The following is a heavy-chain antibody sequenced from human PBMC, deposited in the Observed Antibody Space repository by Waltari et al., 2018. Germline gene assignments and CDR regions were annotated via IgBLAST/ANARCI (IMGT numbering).Heavy chain of an antibody. CDR3: ARSIAARYYYYYYMDV. D-gene: IGHD6-6*01. J-gene: IGHJ6*03. Sequence: QVQLQESGPGLVKPSQTLSLTCTVSGGSISSGSYYWSWIRQPAGKGLEWIGRIYTSGSTNSNPSLKIRVTISVDTSKNQFSLKLSSVTAADTAVYYCARSIAARYYYYYYMDVWGKGTTVTVSS. CDR1: GGSISSGSYY. CDR2: IYTSGST. V-gene: IGHV4-61*02.